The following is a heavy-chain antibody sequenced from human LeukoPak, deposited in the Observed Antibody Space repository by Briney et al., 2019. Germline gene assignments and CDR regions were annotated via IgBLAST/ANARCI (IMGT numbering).Heavy chain of an antibody. CDR2: INPLFGTA. Sequence: WASVKVSCKASGGTFNSYAINWVRQAPGQGLEWMGGINPLFGTANYAQNFQGRVTITADESTSAAYMELSSLRSEDTAVYYCARGRYCVSSSCSNAGDFFDYWGRGTLVTVSS. CDR3: ARGRYCVSSSCSNAGDFFDY. J-gene: IGHJ4*02. CDR1: GGTFNSYA. D-gene: IGHD2-2*01. V-gene: IGHV1-69*13.